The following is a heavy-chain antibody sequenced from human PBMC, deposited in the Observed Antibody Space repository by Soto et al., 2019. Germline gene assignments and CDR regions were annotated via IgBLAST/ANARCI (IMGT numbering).Heavy chain of an antibody. J-gene: IGHJ5*02. CDR1: GGSFSGYY. D-gene: IGHD1-26*01. CDR3: ARGGWELRFST. Sequence: SETMSLTCAVYGGSFSGYYWSWIRHPPGEGLEWIGEINHSGSTNYNPSLKSRVTISVDTSKNQFSLKLSSVTAADTAVYYCARGGWELRFSTWGQGTPVTVSP. V-gene: IGHV4-34*01. CDR2: INHSGST.